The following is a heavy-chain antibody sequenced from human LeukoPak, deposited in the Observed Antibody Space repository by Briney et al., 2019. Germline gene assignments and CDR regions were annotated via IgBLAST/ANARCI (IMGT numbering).Heavy chain of an antibody. J-gene: IGHJ4*02. D-gene: IGHD7-27*01. CDR1: GFTFNNYD. Sequence: GGSLRLSCAASGFTFNNYDIHWVRQAPGKGLEWVAFIRYDGSNKYYADSVKGRFTISRDNSKNTLYLQMSSLRGEDTAVYYCAKAWGNYFDNWGQGTLVTVSS. CDR2: IRYDGSNK. CDR3: AKAWGNYFDN. V-gene: IGHV3-30*02.